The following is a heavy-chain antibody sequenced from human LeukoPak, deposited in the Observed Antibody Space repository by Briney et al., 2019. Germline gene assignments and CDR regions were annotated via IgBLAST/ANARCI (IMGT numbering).Heavy chain of an antibody. CDR3: ARGAGWGGCSRYYMDV. D-gene: IGHD3-10*02. CDR1: GYTFTDSY. Sequence: ASVKVSCKTSGYTFTDSYIHWVRQAPGQGLEWMGWINPNTGGTDYGENFQGRLTMTRDTLISTAYMELTRLTSDDTAIYYCARGAGWGGCSRYYMDVWGKGTTVTVSS. CDR2: INPNTGGT. V-gene: IGHV1-2*02. J-gene: IGHJ6*03.